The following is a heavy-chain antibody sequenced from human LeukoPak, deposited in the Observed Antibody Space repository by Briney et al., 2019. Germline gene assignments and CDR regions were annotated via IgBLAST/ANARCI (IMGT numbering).Heavy chain of an antibody. CDR1: GYMFNLYG. CDR3: ARDSDYYDSSPYYYYYYMDV. V-gene: IGHV1-18*01. Sequence: ASVKVSCKASGYMFNLYGISWVRQAPGQGLEWMAWTSVNNGDTKYGQKFQGRVTVTTDTSTSTVYLELRSLRPDDTAVYYCARDSDYYDSSPYYYYYYMDVWGKGTTVTVSS. J-gene: IGHJ6*03. D-gene: IGHD3-22*01. CDR2: TSVNNGDT.